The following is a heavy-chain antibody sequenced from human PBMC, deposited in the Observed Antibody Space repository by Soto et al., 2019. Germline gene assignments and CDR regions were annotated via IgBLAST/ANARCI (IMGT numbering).Heavy chain of an antibody. J-gene: IGHJ6*03. Sequence: PSETLSLTCAVYSVSFSSYYFTWIRQPPRKKLELIGEINHIGSTNYNPSLKSRVTISVDTSKNQFSLKLSSVTAADTAVYYCARVFKGKQWLGQYYYYYYMDVWGKGTTVTVSS. CDR3: ARVFKGKQWLGQYYYYYYMDV. V-gene: IGHV4-34*01. CDR1: SVSFSSYY. D-gene: IGHD6-19*01. CDR2: INHIGST.